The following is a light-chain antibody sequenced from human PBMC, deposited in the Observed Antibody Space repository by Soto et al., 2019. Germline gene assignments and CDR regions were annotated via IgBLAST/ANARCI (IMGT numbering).Light chain of an antibody. CDR3: QQYYGSPLT. Sequence: DIVMTQSPDSLAVSLGERATINCKSSQSVFYSSNSKNYLAWYQQKPGQPPKLIIYWASTRESGVPDRFRGSGSGTDFTLTIGSLQAEDVAVYYCQQYYGSPLTFGGGTKVNI. CDR1: QSVFYSSNSKNY. J-gene: IGKJ4*01. V-gene: IGKV4-1*01. CDR2: WAS.